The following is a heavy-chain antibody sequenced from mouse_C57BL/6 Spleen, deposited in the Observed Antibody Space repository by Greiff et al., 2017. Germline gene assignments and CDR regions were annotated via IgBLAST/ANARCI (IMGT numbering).Heavy chain of an antibody. D-gene: IGHD4-1*01. Sequence: VQLQQPGAELVMPGASVKLSCKASGYTFTSYWMHWVKQRPGQGLEWIGEIDPSDSYTNYNQKFKGKSTLTVDKSSSTAYMQLSSLTSEDSAVYDCARGDKTGFDYWGQGTTLTVSS. V-gene: IGHV1-69*01. CDR2: IDPSDSYT. CDR3: ARGDKTGFDY. CDR1: GYTFTSYW. J-gene: IGHJ2*01.